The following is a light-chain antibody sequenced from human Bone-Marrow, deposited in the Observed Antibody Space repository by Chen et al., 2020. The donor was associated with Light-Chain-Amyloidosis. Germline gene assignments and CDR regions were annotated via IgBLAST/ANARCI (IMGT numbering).Light chain of an antibody. Sequence: DCVMTQSPLSLPVTLGQPASISFRSSQSLLHRDGNTYLNWFQQRPGQSPRRLIYQVSTRDSGVPDSSSGIGSASDFTLRFSKVGAADIGTYYCMQGIHWASYSFGQGTMLEIK. CDR3: MQGIHWASYS. CDR2: QVS. CDR1: QSLLHRDGNTY. J-gene: IGKJ2*01. V-gene: IGKV2-30*02.